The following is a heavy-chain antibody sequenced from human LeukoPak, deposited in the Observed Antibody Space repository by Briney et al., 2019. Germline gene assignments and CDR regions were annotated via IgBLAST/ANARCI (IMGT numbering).Heavy chain of an antibody. D-gene: IGHD6-19*01. J-gene: IGHJ3*02. V-gene: IGHV1-18*01. CDR2: ISAYNGNT. Sequence: ASVKVSCKASGYTFTSYGISWVRQAPGQGLEWMGWISAYNGNTNYAQKLQGRVTMTTDTSTSTAYMELRSLRSEDTAVYYCAVLAVAGTKISPGAFDIWGQGTMVTVSS. CDR1: GYTFTSYG. CDR3: AVLAVAGTKISPGAFDI.